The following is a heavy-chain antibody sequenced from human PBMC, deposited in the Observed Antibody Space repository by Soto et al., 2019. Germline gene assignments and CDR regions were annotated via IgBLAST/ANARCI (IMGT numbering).Heavy chain of an antibody. CDR1: GYTFTGYY. Sequence: ASVKVSCKASGYTFTGYYMHWVRQAPGQGLEWMGWINPNSGGTNYAQKFQGWVTMTRDTSISTAYMELSRLRSDDTAVYYCARPGYYDSSGYSGFDYWGQGTLVNVSS. CDR3: ARPGYYDSSGYSGFDY. D-gene: IGHD3-22*01. V-gene: IGHV1-2*04. CDR2: INPNSGGT. J-gene: IGHJ4*02.